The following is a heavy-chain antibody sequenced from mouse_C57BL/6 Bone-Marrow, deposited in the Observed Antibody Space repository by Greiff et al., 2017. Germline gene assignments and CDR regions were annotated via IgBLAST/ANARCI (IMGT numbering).Heavy chain of an antibody. CDR3: ARPGSSAFDY. D-gene: IGHD1-1*01. CDR1: GYTFTSYW. CDR2: IDPSDSYT. J-gene: IGHJ2*01. Sequence: QVQLQQSGAELVRPGTSVKLSCKASGYTFTSYWMHWVKQRPGQGLEWIGVIDPSDSYTNYNQKFKGKATLTVDTSSSTAYMQLSSLTSEDSAVYYCARPGSSAFDYWGQGTTLTVSS. V-gene: IGHV1-59*01.